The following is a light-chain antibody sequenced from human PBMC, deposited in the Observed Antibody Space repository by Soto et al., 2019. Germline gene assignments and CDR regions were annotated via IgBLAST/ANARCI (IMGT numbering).Light chain of an antibody. J-gene: IGKJ1*01. CDR3: QQYGSSPTWT. Sequence: ESVLTQSAGTVSLSPGERATLSCRASQSVSSNYLAWYQQKPGQAPRLLIYGASTRATGIPDRFSGSGSGTDFTLTISRLEPEDSAVYYCQQYGSSPTWTFGQGTKVDIK. V-gene: IGKV3-20*01. CDR1: QSVSSNY. CDR2: GAS.